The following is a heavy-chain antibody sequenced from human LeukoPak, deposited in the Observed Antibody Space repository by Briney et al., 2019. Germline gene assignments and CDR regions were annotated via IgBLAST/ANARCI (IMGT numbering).Heavy chain of an antibody. CDR1: GGSVSSGSYY. Sequence: SETLSLTCTVSGGSVSSGSYYWSWIRQPPGRGLEWIGYIYYSGSTNYNPSLKSRVTISVDTSKNQFSLRLSSVTAADTAVYYCARGTYTGYIVVPDYWGQGTLVTVSS. D-gene: IGHD2-21*01. V-gene: IGHV4-61*01. CDR2: IYYSGST. J-gene: IGHJ4*02. CDR3: ARGTYTGYIVVPDY.